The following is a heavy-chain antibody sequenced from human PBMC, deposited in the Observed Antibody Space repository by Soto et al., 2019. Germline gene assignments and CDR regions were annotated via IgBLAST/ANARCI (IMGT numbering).Heavy chain of an antibody. J-gene: IGHJ4*02. D-gene: IGHD5-12*01. Sequence: EVQLLQSGGGLVQPGGSLRLSCAASGFTFTSYSMPWVRQTPGKGLEWVAAVNPGGYSTYYAGSVKGRFTISRDNSNKTRYLQMNSLSAEDTAVYYCAKARRAGSGDEFDYRDQGTLVTVSS. CDR2: VNPGGYST. CDR3: AKARRAGSGDEFDY. V-gene: IGHV3-23*01. CDR1: GFTFTSYS.